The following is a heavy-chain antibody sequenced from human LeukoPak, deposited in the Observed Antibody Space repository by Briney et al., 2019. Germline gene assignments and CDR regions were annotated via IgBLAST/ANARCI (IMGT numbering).Heavy chain of an antibody. D-gene: IGHD3-10*01. J-gene: IGHJ6*03. CDR1: GFTFGGSA. V-gene: IGHV3-73*01. CDR2: IRREANTYAT. CDR3: TRQLGELLSGTLYYYYLDV. Sequence: GGSLRPSCAASGFTFGGSAMHWVRQASGKGLEWVGHIRREANTYATTYAASLKGRFTISRDDSKNTAYLQMNSLKTEDTAVYYCTRQLGELLSGTLYYYYLDVWGKGTTVTVSS.